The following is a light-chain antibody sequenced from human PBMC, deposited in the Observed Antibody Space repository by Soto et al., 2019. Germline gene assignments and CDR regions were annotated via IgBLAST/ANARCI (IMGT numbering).Light chain of an antibody. V-gene: IGLV2-23*01. J-gene: IGLJ1*01. CDR1: FSDVGSYNL. CDR3: CSFTSRNTHV. CDR2: EDT. Sequence: QSALTQPASVSGSPGQSITISCTGTFSDVGSYNLVSWYQQHPGKAPKLMIYEDTKRPSGVSNRFSGSKSGNTASLTISGLQAEDEADYYCCSFTSRNTHVFGAGTKLTVL.